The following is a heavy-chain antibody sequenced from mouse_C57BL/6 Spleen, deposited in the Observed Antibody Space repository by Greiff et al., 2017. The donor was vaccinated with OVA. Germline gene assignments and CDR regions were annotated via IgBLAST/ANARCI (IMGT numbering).Heavy chain of an antibody. J-gene: IGHJ3*01. CDR3: ASAGYYGSSFAY. CDR2: IWGVGST. Sequence: QVQLKESGPGLVAPSQSLSITCTVSGFSLTSYGVDWVRQSPGKGLEWLGVIWGVGSTNYNSALKSRLSISKDNSTSQVFLKMNSLQTDDTAMYYCASAGYYGSSFAYWGQGALVTVSA. V-gene: IGHV2-6*01. CDR1: GFSLTSYG. D-gene: IGHD1-1*01.